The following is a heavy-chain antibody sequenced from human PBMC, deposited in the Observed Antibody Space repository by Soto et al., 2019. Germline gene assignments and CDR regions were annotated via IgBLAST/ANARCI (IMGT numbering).Heavy chain of an antibody. CDR1: GYTFTSYA. V-gene: IGHV1-3*01. CDR2: INAGNGNT. CDR3: ARGVGLYSNYDY. D-gene: IGHD2-2*02. Sequence: QVQLVQSGAEVKKPGASVKVSCKASGYTFTSYAMHWVRQAPGQRLEWMGWINAGNGNTKYSQKFQGRVTRTRDTSASTAYMELSSLRSEDTAVYYCARGVGLYSNYDYWGQGTLVTVSS. J-gene: IGHJ4*02.